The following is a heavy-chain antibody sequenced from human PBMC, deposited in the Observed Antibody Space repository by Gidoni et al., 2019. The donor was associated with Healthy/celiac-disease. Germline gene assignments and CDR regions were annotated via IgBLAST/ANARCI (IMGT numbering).Heavy chain of an antibody. CDR2: INHSGST. J-gene: IGHJ6*03. Sequence: QVQLQQWGAGLLKPSETMSLTCAVYGWSFSGYYWSWIRQPPGKGLDWIGEINHSGSTKYNPSLKSRVTISVDTSKNQFSLKLSSVSAADTAVYYCARVLYYYYYYMDGWGKGTTVTVSS. CDR3: ARVLYYYYYYMDG. CDR1: GWSFSGYY. V-gene: IGHV4-34*01.